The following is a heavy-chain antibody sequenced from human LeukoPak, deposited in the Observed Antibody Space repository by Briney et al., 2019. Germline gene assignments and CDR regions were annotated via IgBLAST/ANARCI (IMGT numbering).Heavy chain of an antibody. V-gene: IGHV3-11*04. CDR1: GFTFSDYY. CDR3: ARDRLYYYMDV. CDR2: ISSSGSTI. Sequence: GGSLRLSCAASGFTFSDYYMSWIRQAPGKGLEWVSYISSSGSTIYYADSVKGRFTISRDNAKKSLYLQMNSLRAEDTAMYYCARDRLYYYMDVWGKGTTVTISS. J-gene: IGHJ6*03.